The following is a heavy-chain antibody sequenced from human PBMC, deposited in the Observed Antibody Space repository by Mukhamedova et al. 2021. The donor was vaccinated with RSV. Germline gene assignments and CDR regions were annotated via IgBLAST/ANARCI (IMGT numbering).Heavy chain of an antibody. J-gene: IGHJ3*02. V-gene: IGHV1-69*01. CDR3: ARDQGPLDKPDAFDI. Sequence: NYAQKFQGRVTITADESTSTAYMELSSLRSEDTAVYYCARDQGPLDKPDAFDIWGQGTMVTVSS. D-gene: IGHD2-2*03.